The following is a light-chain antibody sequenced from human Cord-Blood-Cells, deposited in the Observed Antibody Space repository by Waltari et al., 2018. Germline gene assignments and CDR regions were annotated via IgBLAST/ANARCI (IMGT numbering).Light chain of an antibody. Sequence: QSVLTQPLSVSGAPGQRVTIPCTGSSSNIGAGYDVHWYQQLPGTAPKLLIYGNSNRPSGVPDRFSGSKSGTSASLAITGLQAEDEADYYCQSYDSSLSGSVFGGGTKLTVL. V-gene: IGLV1-40*01. CDR1: SSNIGAGYD. J-gene: IGLJ2*01. CDR2: GNS. CDR3: QSYDSSLSGSV.